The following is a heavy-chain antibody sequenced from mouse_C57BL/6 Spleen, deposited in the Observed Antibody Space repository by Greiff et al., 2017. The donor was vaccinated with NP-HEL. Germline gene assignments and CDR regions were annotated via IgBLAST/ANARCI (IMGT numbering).Heavy chain of an antibody. CDR1: GYTFTSYG. CDR3: ARSSYDYDPFDY. D-gene: IGHD2-4*01. Sequence: VQLQQSGAELARPGASVKLSCKASGYTFTSYGISWVKQRTGQGLEWIGEIYPRSGNTYYNEKFKGKATLTADKSSSTAYMELRSLTSEDSAVYFCARSSYDYDPFDYWGQGTTLTVSS. CDR2: IYPRSGNT. J-gene: IGHJ2*01. V-gene: IGHV1-81*01.